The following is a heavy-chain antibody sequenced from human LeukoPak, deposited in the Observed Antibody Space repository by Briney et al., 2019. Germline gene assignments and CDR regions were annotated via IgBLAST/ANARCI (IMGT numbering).Heavy chain of an antibody. J-gene: IGHJ3*02. CDR2: ISPYNDYT. D-gene: IGHD2-15*01. V-gene: IGHV1-18*01. CDR3: ARAQFPDCSGGSCYSRYDAFDI. Sequence: ASVKVSCKASGYDFTSVGITWVRQAPGQGLEWMGWISPYNDYTRCVQKLQGRVTMTTDTSTSTAYMELRSLRSDDTAVYYCARAQFPDCSGGSCYSRYDAFDIWGQGTMVTVSS. CDR1: GYDFTSVG.